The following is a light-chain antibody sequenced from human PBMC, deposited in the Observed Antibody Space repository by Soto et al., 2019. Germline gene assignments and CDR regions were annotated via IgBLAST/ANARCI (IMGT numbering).Light chain of an antibody. CDR3: QQYGSSPIR. CDR2: DAS. Sequence: EIVMTQSPATLSLSPGERATLSCGASQSVSSSYVAWYQHRPGLAPRLLIHDASSRATGIPDRFSGTKSGTDFTLTIRRLEPEDAAVYYCQQYGSSPIRFGQGTRLDIK. CDR1: QSVSSSY. J-gene: IGKJ5*01. V-gene: IGKV3D-20*01.